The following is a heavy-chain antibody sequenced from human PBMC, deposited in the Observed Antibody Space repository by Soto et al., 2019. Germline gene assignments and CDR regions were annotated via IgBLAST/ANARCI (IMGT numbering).Heavy chain of an antibody. J-gene: IGHJ6*02. CDR3: ASHVSCQLPAYYYYAFHV. CDR1: GGSISSYY. V-gene: IGHV4-39*01. D-gene: IGHD6-6*01. Sequence: PSETLSLTCTVSGGSISSYYWGWIRQPPGKGLEWIGNIYYSGSTYNNPSLKSRVTISVDTSKNLFSLQLSSVTAADTAVYYCASHVSCQLPAYYYYAFHVWGQGTTVTVSS. CDR2: IYYSGST.